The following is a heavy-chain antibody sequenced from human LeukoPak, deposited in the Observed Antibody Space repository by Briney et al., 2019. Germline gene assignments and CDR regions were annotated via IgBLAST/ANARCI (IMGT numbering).Heavy chain of an antibody. Sequence: PGGSLRLSCAASAFTFSNYWMHWVRQAPGKGLVWVSRINIDGSIKTYADSVKGRFTISRDNAKNTVYLQMNSLRAEDTAVYYCARWGSRDYYYGLDVWGQGTTVTVSS. V-gene: IGHV3-74*01. D-gene: IGHD3-16*01. CDR3: ARWGSRDYYYGLDV. CDR2: INIDGSIK. CDR1: AFTFSNYW. J-gene: IGHJ6*02.